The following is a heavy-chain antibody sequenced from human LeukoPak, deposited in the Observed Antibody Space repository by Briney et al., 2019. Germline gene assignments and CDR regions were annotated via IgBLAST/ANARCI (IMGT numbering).Heavy chain of an antibody. CDR2: IYTSGST. J-gene: IGHJ5*02. CDR1: GGSISSSSYY. D-gene: IGHD6-19*01. V-gene: IGHV4-39*07. CDR3: ARDRYSSGWYFWFDP. Sequence: SETLSLTCTVSGGSISSSSYYWGWIRQPPGKGLEWIGSIYTSGSTNYNPSLKSRVTMSVDTSKNQFSLKLSSVTAADTAVYYCARDRYSSGWYFWFDPWGQGTLVTVSS.